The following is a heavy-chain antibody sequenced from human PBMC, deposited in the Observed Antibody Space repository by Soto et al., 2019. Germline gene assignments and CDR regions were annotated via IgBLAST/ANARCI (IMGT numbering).Heavy chain of an antibody. D-gene: IGHD3-16*01. CDR1: GFTFSSFA. CDR3: AKVGGFLPLGHFDY. V-gene: IGHV3-23*01. Sequence: GGSLRLSCAASGFTFSSFAMSWVRQAPGKGLEWVSAISGSGGSTYYADSVKGRFTISRDNSKNTLYLQMNSLRAEDTAVYYCAKVGGFLPLGHFDYWGQGTLVTVSS. J-gene: IGHJ4*02. CDR2: ISGSGGST.